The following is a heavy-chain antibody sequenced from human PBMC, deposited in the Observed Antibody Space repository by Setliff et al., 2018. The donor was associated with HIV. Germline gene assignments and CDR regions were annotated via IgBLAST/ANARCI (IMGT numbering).Heavy chain of an antibody. Sequence: ASVKVSCKASGYTFTSYYIHWVRQAPGQGLEWMGVIHPSGGSTSYAQSFQDRVTMTRDTSKSTVYTELSSLRSEDTAVYYCARVRYCSGGSCYGGEYWFDPWGQGTLVTVSS. CDR2: IHPSGGST. D-gene: IGHD2-15*01. CDR3: ARVRYCSGGSCYGGEYWFDP. CDR1: GYTFTSYY. J-gene: IGHJ5*02. V-gene: IGHV1-46*01.